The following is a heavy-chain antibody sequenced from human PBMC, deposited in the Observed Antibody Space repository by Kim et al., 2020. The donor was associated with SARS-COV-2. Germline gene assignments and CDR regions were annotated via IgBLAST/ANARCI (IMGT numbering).Heavy chain of an antibody. V-gene: IGHV3-21*01. Sequence: GGSLRLSCAASGFTFSSYSMNWVRQPPGKGLEWVSSISSSSIYIYYADSVKGRFTISRDNAKNSLYLQMNSLRAEDTAVYYCARDQVGATSPFHSWGQVT. CDR1: GFTFSSYS. CDR3: ARDQVGATSPFHS. D-gene: IGHD1-26*01. J-gene: IGHJ4*02. CDR2: ISSSSIYI.